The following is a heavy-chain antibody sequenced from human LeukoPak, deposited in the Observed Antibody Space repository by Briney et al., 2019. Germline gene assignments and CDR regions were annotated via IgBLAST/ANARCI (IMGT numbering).Heavy chain of an antibody. CDR3: GRHDGGSGWPWLGIDY. CDR1: GYTFTIYG. CDR2: VSAYNGNT. J-gene: IGHJ4*02. Sequence: ASVNVSCKASGYTFTIYGISWVRQAPGQGLEWMGWVSAYNGNTNYAQKFQGRVTMTTDTPTSTVYMELRSLRSDDTAVYYCGRHDGGSGWPWLGIDYWGQGTLVTVSS. V-gene: IGHV1-18*01. D-gene: IGHD6-25*01.